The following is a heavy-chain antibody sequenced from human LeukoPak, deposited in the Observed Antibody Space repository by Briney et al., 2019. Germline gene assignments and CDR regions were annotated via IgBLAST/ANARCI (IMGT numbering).Heavy chain of an antibody. J-gene: IGHJ3*02. V-gene: IGHV3-21*01. CDR2: ISSSSSYI. CDR3: ARDPEAFDI. Sequence: GGSLRLSCAASGFTVSSNYMSWVRQAPGKGLEWVSSISSSSSYIYYADSVKGRFTISGDNAKNSLYLQMNSPRAEDTAVYYCARDPEAFDIWGQGTMVTVSS. CDR1: GFTVSSNY.